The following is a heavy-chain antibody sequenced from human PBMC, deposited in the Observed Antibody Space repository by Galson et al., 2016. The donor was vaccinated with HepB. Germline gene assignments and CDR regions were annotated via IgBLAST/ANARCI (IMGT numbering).Heavy chain of an antibody. D-gene: IGHD3-16*01. CDR2: IWYDGSDK. J-gene: IGHJ4*02. V-gene: IGHV3-33*01. CDR3: AMPREGESSRVYHPFDY. CDR1: GFTFSFYG. Sequence: SLRLSCAASGFTFSFYGMHWVRQAPGKGLEWVAAIWYDGSDKYYTNSVKGRFTISRDNSKNTVDLQMHSLRDEDTALYYCAMPREGESSRVYHPFDYWGQGTLVTVSS.